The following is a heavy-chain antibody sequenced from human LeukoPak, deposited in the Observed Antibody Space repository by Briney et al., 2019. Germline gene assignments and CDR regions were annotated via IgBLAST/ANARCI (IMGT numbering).Heavy chain of an antibody. J-gene: IGHJ4*02. CDR1: GFTFSSYS. D-gene: IGHD4-17*01. CDR2: ISSSSSYI. CDR3: ARARYGDYYYFDY. V-gene: IGHV3-21*01. Sequence: GGSLRLSCAASGFTFSSYSMNWVRQAPGKGLEWVSSISSSSSYIYYADSVKGRFTISRDNAKNSLYLQMNSLRAEDTAVYYCARARYGDYYYFDYRGQGTLVTVSS.